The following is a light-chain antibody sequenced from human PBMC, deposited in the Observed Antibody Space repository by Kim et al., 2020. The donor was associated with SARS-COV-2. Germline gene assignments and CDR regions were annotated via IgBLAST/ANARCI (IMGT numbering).Light chain of an antibody. J-gene: IGLJ3*02. CDR1: DIGSKS. Sequence: SYELTQPPSVSVAPGKTASLTCGESDIGSKSVHWYQQKPGQAPVVVIYYDNDRPSGIPERFSGSNSGNTATLTISRVEAGDEADYYCQVWDSSSDHPVFGGGTQLTVL. CDR3: QVWDSSSDHPV. V-gene: IGLV3-21*04. CDR2: YDN.